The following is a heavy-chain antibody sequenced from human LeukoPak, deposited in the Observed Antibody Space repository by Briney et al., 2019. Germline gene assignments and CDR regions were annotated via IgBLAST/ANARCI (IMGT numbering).Heavy chain of an antibody. V-gene: IGHV1-2*02. CDR3: ARGGGYCSGGSCYSFNSYYYYMDV. CDR1: GYTFTGYY. Sequence: ASVKVSCKASGYTFTGYYMHWVRQAPGQGLEWMGWINPNSGGTNYAQKFQGRVTMTRDTSISTAYMELSRLRSDDTAVYYCARGGGYCSGGSCYSFNSYYYYMDVWGKGTTVTVSS. CDR2: INPNSGGT. D-gene: IGHD2-15*01. J-gene: IGHJ6*03.